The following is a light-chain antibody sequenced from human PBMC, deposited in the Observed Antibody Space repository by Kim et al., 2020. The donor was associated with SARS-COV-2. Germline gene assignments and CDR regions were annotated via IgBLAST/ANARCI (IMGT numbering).Light chain of an antibody. CDR2: GKN. CDR1: SLRSYY. J-gene: IGLJ2*01. V-gene: IGLV3-19*01. Sequence: ALGQTVRITCQGDSLRSYYASWYQQKPGQAPVLVIYGKNNRPSGIPDRFSGSSSGNTASLTITGAQAEDEADYYCNSRDSSGSLVVFGGGTKLTVL. CDR3: NSRDSSGSLVV.